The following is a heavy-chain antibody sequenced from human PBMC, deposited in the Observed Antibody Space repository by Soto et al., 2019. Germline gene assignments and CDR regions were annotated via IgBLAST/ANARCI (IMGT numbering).Heavy chain of an antibody. CDR2: IKQDGSEK. J-gene: IGHJ6*02. D-gene: IGHD3-3*01. CDR1: GFTFSSYW. V-gene: IGHV3-7*01. Sequence: PGGSLRLSCAASGFTFSSYWMSWVRQAPGKGLEWVANIKQDGSEKYYVDSVKGRFTISRDNAKNSLYLQMNSLRAEDTAVYYCGGDPNFFLVPPSIYYYDGMAVGGRGTTVPASS. CDR3: GGDPNFFLVPPSIYYYDGMAV.